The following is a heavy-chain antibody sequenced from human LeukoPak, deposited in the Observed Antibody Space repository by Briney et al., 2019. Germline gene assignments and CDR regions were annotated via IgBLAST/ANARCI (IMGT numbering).Heavy chain of an antibody. CDR1: GFTFSSYA. CDR2: ISGSGANT. Sequence: PGGSLRLSCAASGFTFSSYAMSWVRQVPGKGLQWVSSISGSGANTYNADSVKGRFTISRDNSKTTLYVQMNSLRAEDTAVYYCARAGTGTIDYWGQGTLVTVSS. CDR3: ARAGTGTIDY. V-gene: IGHV3-23*01. D-gene: IGHD1-1*01. J-gene: IGHJ4*02.